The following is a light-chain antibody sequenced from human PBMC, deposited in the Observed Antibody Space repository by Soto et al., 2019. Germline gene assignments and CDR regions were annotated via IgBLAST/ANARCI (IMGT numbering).Light chain of an antibody. J-gene: IGLJ1*01. CDR2: TNN. Sequence: QSVLTQTPSASGTPGQRVTISCSGSSSNIGSNTVNWFQQLPGTAPKLLIYTNNKRPSGIPDRFSGSKSGTSATLGITGFQTGDEADYYCGSWDSSLSAYVFGTGTKV. V-gene: IGLV1-44*01. CDR3: GSWDSSLSAYV. CDR1: SSNIGSNT.